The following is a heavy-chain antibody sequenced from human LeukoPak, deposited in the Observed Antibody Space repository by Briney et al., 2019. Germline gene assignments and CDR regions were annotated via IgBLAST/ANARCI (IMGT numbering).Heavy chain of an antibody. J-gene: IGHJ4*02. D-gene: IGHD4-17*01. Sequence: GSLRLSCAASGFNFSSYGMHWVRQAPGKGLEWVAVISYDGSNKYYADSVKGRFTISRDNSKNTLYLQMNSLRAEDTAVYYCAKDRRIYGDSQYYFDHWGQGTLVTVSS. CDR1: GFNFSSYG. CDR2: ISYDGSNK. CDR3: AKDRRIYGDSQYYFDH. V-gene: IGHV3-30*18.